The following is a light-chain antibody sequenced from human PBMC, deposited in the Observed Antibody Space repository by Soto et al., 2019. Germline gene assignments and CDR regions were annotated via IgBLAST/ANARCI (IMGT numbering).Light chain of an antibody. CDR2: GAS. CDR1: QSVSSSY. Sequence: EIVLTQSPGTLSVSPGERATLSCRASQSVSSSYLAWYQQKPGQAPRLLIYGASIRATGIPDRFSGSGSGTDFTLTISRLEPEDFAVYYCQQYGGSPFTFGPGTKVDIK. V-gene: IGKV3-20*01. CDR3: QQYGGSPFT. J-gene: IGKJ3*01.